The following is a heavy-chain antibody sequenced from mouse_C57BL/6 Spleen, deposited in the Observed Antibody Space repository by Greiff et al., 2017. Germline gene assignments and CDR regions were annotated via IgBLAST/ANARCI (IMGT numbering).Heavy chain of an antibody. CDR3: ARSAYYDSSFDY. J-gene: IGHJ2*01. CDR2: IYPGDGDT. D-gene: IGHD2-4*01. CDR1: GYAFSSSW. Sequence: VQLQQSGPELVKPGASVKISCKASGYAFSSSWMNWVKQRPGKGLEWIGRIYPGDGDTNYNGKFKGKATLTADKSSSTAYMQLSSLTSEDSAVYFCARSAYYDSSFDYWGQGTTLTVSS. V-gene: IGHV1-82*01.